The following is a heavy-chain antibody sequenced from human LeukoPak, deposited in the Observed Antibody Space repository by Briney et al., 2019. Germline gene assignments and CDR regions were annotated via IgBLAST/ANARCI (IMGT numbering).Heavy chain of an antibody. CDR2: INHSGST. V-gene: IGHV4-34*01. CDR3: ARRARGYYDSSGTNWFDP. Sequence: SETLSLTCAVYGGSFSGYYWSWIRQPPGKGLEWIGEINHSGSTNYNPSLKSRVTISVDTSKNQFSLKLSSVTAADTAVYYCARRARGYYDSSGTNWFDPWGQGTLVTVSS. D-gene: IGHD3-22*01. J-gene: IGHJ5*02. CDR1: GGSFSGYY.